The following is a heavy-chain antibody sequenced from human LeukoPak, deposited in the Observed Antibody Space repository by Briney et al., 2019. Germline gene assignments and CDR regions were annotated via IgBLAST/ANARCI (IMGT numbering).Heavy chain of an antibody. J-gene: IGHJ6*02. CDR1: GFIFDTYG. D-gene: IGHD1-1*01. CDR2: IAYDGSNK. Sequence: GGSLRLTCAASGFIFDTYGMLWVRQAPGKGLEWVAVIAYDGSNKVYADSVKGRFTISRDNSKNTLYLQMNSLRGEDTAVYYCAKEKAIATINYGLDVWGQGTTATVSS. V-gene: IGHV3-30*18. CDR3: AKEKAIATINYGLDV.